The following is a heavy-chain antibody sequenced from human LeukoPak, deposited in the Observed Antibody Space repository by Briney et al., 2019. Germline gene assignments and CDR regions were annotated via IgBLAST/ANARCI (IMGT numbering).Heavy chain of an antibody. Sequence: ASVKVSCKASGYTFTSYDINWVRQATGQGLEWMGWMNPNSGNTGYAQKFQGRVTMTRNTSISTAYMELSSLGSEDTAVYYCARGLRRYFDWLLSTSHYMDVWGKGTTVTISS. CDR3: ARGLRRYFDWLLSTSHYMDV. CDR2: MNPNSGNT. V-gene: IGHV1-8*01. CDR1: GYTFTSYD. D-gene: IGHD3-9*01. J-gene: IGHJ6*03.